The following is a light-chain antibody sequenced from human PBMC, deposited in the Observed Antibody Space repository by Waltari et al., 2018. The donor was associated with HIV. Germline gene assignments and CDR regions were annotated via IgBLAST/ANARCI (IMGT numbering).Light chain of an antibody. V-gene: IGLV2-8*01. CDR3: SSYAGSNNFEV. J-gene: IGLJ2*01. Sequence: QSALTQPPSASGSPAQSVTISSTGTSSHVGGYNYVSWYQQHPGKAPKLMIYEVSKRPSGVPDRFSGSKSGNTASLTVSGLQAEDEADYYCSSYAGSNNFEVFGGGTKLTVL. CDR1: SSHVGGYNY. CDR2: EVS.